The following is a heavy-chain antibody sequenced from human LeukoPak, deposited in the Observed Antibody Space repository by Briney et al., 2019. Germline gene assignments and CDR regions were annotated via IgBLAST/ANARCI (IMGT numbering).Heavy chain of an antibody. Sequence: GGSLRLSCAASGFTVSSNYMSWVRQAPGKGLEWVSAISGSGGSTYYADSVRGRFTISRDNSKNTLYLQMNSLRAEDTAVYYCAKGSRYDYSDAFDIWGQGTMVTVSS. CDR1: GFTVSSNY. D-gene: IGHD3-22*01. CDR3: AKGSRYDYSDAFDI. V-gene: IGHV3-23*01. J-gene: IGHJ3*02. CDR2: ISGSGGST.